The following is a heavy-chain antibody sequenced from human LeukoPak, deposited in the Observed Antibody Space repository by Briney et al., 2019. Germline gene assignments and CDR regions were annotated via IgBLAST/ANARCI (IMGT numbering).Heavy chain of an antibody. Sequence: GGSLRLSCAASGFTFSSYSMNWVRQAPGKGLEWVSSISSSSSYVYYADSVKGRFTISRDNSKNTLYLQMNSLRAEDTAVYYCARARKSGGITMIRGVKDRGWFDPWGQGTLVIVSS. V-gene: IGHV3-21*01. CDR2: ISSSSSYV. D-gene: IGHD3-10*01. CDR1: GFTFSSYS. J-gene: IGHJ5*02. CDR3: ARARKSGGITMIRGVKDRGWFDP.